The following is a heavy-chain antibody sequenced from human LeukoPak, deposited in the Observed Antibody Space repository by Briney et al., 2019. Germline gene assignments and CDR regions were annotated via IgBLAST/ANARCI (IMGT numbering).Heavy chain of an antibody. Sequence: GGSLRLSCAASGFTFSTYSMNWVRQAPGSGLEWVSSITTSTTVPHIFYADSVTGRFTISRDNAKNSLYLQMNSLRVEDTAVYYCARPAGSNWYYFGYWGQGALVTVSS. J-gene: IGHJ4*02. V-gene: IGHV3-21*01. D-gene: IGHD6-13*01. CDR3: ARPAGSNWYYFGY. CDR2: ITTSTTVPHI. CDR1: GFTFSTYS.